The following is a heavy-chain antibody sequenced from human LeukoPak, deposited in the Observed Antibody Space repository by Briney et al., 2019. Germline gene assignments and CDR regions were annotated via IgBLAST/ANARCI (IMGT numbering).Heavy chain of an antibody. D-gene: IGHD1-1*01. Sequence: GGSLRLSCAASEFSVGSNYMTWVRQAPGKGLEWLSYISGNGGVIQYADSVKGRFTISRGNAKNLLYLQMDSLRVEDTAIYYCARDPRTVRIWGQGTLVTVSS. CDR2: ISGNGGVI. J-gene: IGHJ4*02. CDR3: ARDPRTVRI. CDR1: EFSVGSNY. V-gene: IGHV3-11*04.